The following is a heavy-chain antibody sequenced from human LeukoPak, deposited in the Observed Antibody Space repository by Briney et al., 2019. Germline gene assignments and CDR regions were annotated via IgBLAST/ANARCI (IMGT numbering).Heavy chain of an antibody. V-gene: IGHV4-34*01. Sequence: PSETLSLTCAVYGGSFSGYYWSWIRQPPGKGLEWIGEINHGGSTNYNPSLKSRVTISVDTSKNQFSLKLSSVTAADTAVYYCARGEIAVAGGRDYWGQGTLVTVSS. CDR1: GGSFSGYY. J-gene: IGHJ4*02. D-gene: IGHD6-19*01. CDR2: INHGGST. CDR3: ARGEIAVAGGRDY.